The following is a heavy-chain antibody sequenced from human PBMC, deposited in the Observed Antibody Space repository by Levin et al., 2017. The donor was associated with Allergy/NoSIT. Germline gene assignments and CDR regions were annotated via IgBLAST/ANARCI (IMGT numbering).Heavy chain of an antibody. V-gene: IGHV3-23*01. D-gene: IGHD6-13*01. CDR1: GFTFSTCA. CDR2: ISISPGKT. J-gene: IGHJ6*02. CDR3: ARDKSGSSWPPYYYYGMDG. Sequence: GGSLRLSCAASGFTFSTCAMSWVRQAPGKGLEWVAAISISPGKTYYADSVKGRFTISRDNAKNSLYLQMNSLRDEDTAVYYCARDKSGSSWPPYYYYGMDGWGQGTTVTVSS.